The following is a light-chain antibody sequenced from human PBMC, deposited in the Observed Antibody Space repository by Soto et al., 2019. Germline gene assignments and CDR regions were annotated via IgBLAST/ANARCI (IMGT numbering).Light chain of an antibody. CDR2: EVS. J-gene: IGLJ1*01. CDR1: SSDVGGYNY. Sequence: QSALTQPASVSGSPGQSITISCTGTSSDVGGYNYVSWYQQHPGKAPKLMIYEVSNRPSGVSNRFSGSKSGNTASLTIPGLQAEDEADYYCSSYTSSSTYVFGTGTKLIVL. CDR3: SSYTSSSTYV. V-gene: IGLV2-14*01.